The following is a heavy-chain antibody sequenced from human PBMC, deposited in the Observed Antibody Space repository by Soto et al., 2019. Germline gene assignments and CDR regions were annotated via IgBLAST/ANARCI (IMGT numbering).Heavy chain of an antibody. D-gene: IGHD2-15*01. CDR2: IFPGDSDT. CDR3: ARDIGGFDV. Sequence: RGESLKISCQGSGYAFTNYWIGWVRQLPGKGLEWMGVIFPGDSDTIYSPSFQGRVTISADKSISTAYLQWSSLKASDTAMYYCARDIGGFDVWGPGTMVTVSS. CDR1: GYAFTNYW. J-gene: IGHJ3*01. V-gene: IGHV5-51*01.